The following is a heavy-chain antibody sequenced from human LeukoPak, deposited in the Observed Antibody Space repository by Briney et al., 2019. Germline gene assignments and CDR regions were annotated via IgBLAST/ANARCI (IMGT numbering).Heavy chain of an antibody. Sequence: GGSLRLSCAASGFTFSSYGMHWVRQAPGKGLEWVAFIRYDGSNKYYADSVEGRFTISRDNSKNTLYLQMNSLRAEDTAVYYCAKDLLTPIVATGGYWGQGTLVTVSS. D-gene: IGHD5-12*01. CDR2: IRYDGSNK. V-gene: IGHV3-30*02. J-gene: IGHJ4*02. CDR1: GFTFSSYG. CDR3: AKDLLTPIVATGGY.